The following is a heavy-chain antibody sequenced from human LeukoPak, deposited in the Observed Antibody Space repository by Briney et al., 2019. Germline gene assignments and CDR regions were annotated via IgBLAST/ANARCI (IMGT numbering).Heavy chain of an antibody. CDR3: ARARASAHFDS. Sequence: AASVKVSCKASGYTFTADYIHWMRQAPGQGLEWMGWFNPNSGDSNFAQKFQGRVTMTRDTSTSTAYVELSRLRSDDTAVYYCARARASAHFDSWGQGTLVTVFS. CDR2: FNPNSGDS. V-gene: IGHV1-2*02. D-gene: IGHD1-26*01. J-gene: IGHJ4*02. CDR1: GYTFTADY.